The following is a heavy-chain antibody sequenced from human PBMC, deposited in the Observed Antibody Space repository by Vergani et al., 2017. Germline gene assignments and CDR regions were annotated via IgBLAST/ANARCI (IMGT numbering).Heavy chain of an antibody. J-gene: IGHJ6*03. Sequence: QVKLAESGGGRVKLGRSLRLPCAAPGFSFSRHAIHWARQTPGKGREWVAVISNYEIKKYYADSVKGRFTISRDNPKNTLDLQMNSLRTQDTAVYYCAKAGSDTSGNLQYNFYMDVWGKGTTVTVS. CDR3: AKAGSDTSGNLQYNFYMDV. D-gene: IGHD5-24*01. CDR1: GFSFSRHA. CDR2: ISNYEIKK. V-gene: IGHV3-30*18.